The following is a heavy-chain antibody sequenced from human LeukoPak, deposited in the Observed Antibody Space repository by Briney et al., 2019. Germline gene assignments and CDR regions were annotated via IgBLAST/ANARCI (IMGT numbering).Heavy chain of an antibody. J-gene: IGHJ4*02. CDR2: INPNSGGT. CDR1: GYTFTGYY. V-gene: IGHV1-2*02. D-gene: IGHD3-10*01. CDR3: ARGLRLWFWELNGDY. Sequence: GASVKVSCKASGYTFTGYYMHWVRQAPGQGLEWMGWINPNSGGTNYAQKFQGRVTMTRDTSISTAYMELSRLRSDDTAVYYCARGLRLWFWELNGDYWGQGTLVTVSS.